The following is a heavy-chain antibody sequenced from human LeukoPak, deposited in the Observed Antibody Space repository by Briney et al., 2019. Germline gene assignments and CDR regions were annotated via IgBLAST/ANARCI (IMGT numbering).Heavy chain of an antibody. D-gene: IGHD4-17*01. CDR1: GYTFTGYY. V-gene: IGHV1-2*02. Sequence: AASVKVSCKASGYTFTGYYMHWVRQAPGQGLEWMGWINPNSGGTNYAQKFQGRVTMTRDTSISTAYMELSRLRSDDTAVYYCARRDYGDFTYYFDYWGQGTLVTVSS. CDR2: INPNSGGT. J-gene: IGHJ4*02. CDR3: ARRDYGDFTYYFDY.